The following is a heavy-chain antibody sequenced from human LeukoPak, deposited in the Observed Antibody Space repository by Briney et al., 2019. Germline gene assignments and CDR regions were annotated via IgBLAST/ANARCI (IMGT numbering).Heavy chain of an antibody. CDR3: ATSMIVVAHDAFDI. CDR1: GFSISSHW. V-gene: IGHV3-48*04. J-gene: IGHJ3*02. D-gene: IGHD3-22*01. Sequence: PGGSLRLSCVASGFSISSHWMSWVRQAPGKGLEWVSYISSSGSTIYYADSVKGRFTISRDNAKNSLYLQMNSLRAEDTAVYYCATSMIVVAHDAFDIWGQGTMVTVSS. CDR2: ISSSGSTI.